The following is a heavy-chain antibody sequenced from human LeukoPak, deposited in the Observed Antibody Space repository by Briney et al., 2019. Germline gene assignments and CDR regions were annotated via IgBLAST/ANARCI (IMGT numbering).Heavy chain of an antibody. D-gene: IGHD3-10*01. CDR3: ARLDGSGSYRWGYYFDY. Sequence: PSETLSLTCTVSGGSISGSAYYWGWIRQPPGKGLEWIGSIYYSGSTYHNPSLKSRVTISVDTSKNQFSPKLNSVTAADTALHYCARLDGSGSYRWGYYFDYWGQGALVTVSS. J-gene: IGHJ4*02. V-gene: IGHV4-39*01. CDR2: IYYSGST. CDR1: GGSISGSAYY.